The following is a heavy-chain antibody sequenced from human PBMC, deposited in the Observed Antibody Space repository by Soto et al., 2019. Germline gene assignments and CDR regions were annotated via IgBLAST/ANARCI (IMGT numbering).Heavy chain of an antibody. V-gene: IGHV4-4*02. CDR2: IYHSGST. J-gene: IGHJ4*02. D-gene: IGHD2-21*02. CDR3: ARGTIEVVTAHSLDY. Sequence: GKGLEWIGEIYHSGSTNYNPSLKSRVTISVDKSKNQFSLKLSSVTAADTAVYYCARGTIEVVTAHSLDYWGQGTLVTVSS.